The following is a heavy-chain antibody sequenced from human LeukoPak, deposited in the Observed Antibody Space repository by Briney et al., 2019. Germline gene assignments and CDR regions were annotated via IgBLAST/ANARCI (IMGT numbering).Heavy chain of an antibody. CDR1: GFTFSSYA. CDR3: AKAQGVWYFDS. CDR2: ITGSGDST. J-gene: IGHJ4*02. Sequence: GGSLRLSCAASGFTFSSYAMSWVRQAPGRGLEWVSAITGSGDSTYYADSVKGRFTISRDYSKNTLYLEMNSLRAEDTAVYYCAKAQGVWYFDSWGQGTLITVSS. D-gene: IGHD3-3*01. V-gene: IGHV3-23*01.